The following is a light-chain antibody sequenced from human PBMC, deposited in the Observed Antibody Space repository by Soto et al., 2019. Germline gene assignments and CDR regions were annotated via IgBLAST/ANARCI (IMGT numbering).Light chain of an antibody. V-gene: IGKV3-20*01. CDR1: QSVSSSY. CDR2: GAS. J-gene: IGKJ1*01. CDR3: QQCGSSLRT. Sequence: EIQLTQSPGTLSLSPGERATLSCRASQSVSSSYLAWYQQKPGKAPRLLIYGASSRDTGIPARFSGSGSGTDFTLTISRLEPEDFAVYYCQQCGSSLRTFGQGTKVDIK.